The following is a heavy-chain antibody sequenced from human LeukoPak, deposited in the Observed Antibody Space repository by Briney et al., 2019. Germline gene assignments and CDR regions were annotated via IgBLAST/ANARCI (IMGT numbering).Heavy chain of an antibody. J-gene: IGHJ6*03. CDR3: AASSGPLGYCSSTSCDYYYMDV. V-gene: IGHV1-58*02. CDR1: GFTFTSSA. Sequence: GASVKVSCKASGFTFTSSAMQWVRQARGQRLEWIGWIVVGSGSTNYAQKFQERVTITRDMSTSTAYMELSSLRSEDTAVYYCAASSGPLGYCSSTSCDYYYMDVWGKGTTVTVSS. D-gene: IGHD2-2*01. CDR2: IVVGSGST.